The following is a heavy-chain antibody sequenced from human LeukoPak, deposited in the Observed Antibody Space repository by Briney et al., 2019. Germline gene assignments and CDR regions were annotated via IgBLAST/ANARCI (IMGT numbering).Heavy chain of an antibody. D-gene: IGHD2-8*01. CDR1: GYTFTGYY. CDR2: INPNSGGT. J-gene: IGHJ4*02. V-gene: IGHV1-2*04. Sequence: ASVKVSCKASGYTFTGYYMHWVRQAPGQGLEWMGWINPNSGGTNYAQKFQGWVTMTRDTSISTAYMELSRLRSDDTAAYYCARDSRYYCTNGVCYFDYWGQGTLVTVSS. CDR3: ARDSRYYCTNGVCYFDY.